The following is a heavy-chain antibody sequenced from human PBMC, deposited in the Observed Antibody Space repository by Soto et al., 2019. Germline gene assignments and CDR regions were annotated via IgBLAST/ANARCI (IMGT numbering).Heavy chain of an antibody. Sequence: QVQLVQSGAEVKKPGASVKVSCKASGYTFTSYGISWVRQAPGQGLEWIGWISANDGNTNYAQKLQGRLTMTTDTSTNTAYMELRSLTSDDTAVYYCARDLAVPTTTGGADFWGQRDLVTVSS. CDR1: GYTFTSYG. CDR2: ISANDGNT. J-gene: IGHJ4*02. CDR3: ARDLAVPTTTGGADF. V-gene: IGHV1-18*04. D-gene: IGHD1-26*01.